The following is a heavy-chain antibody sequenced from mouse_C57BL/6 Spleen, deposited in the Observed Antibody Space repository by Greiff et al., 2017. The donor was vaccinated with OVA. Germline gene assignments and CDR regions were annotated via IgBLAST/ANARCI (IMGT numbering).Heavy chain of an antibody. CDR1: GFSLTSYA. D-gene: IGHD1-1*01. CDR3: ARITTVVEEYFDY. CDR2: IWTGGGT. Sequence: VMLVESGPGLVAPSQSLSITCTVSGFSLTSYAISWVRQPPGKGLEWLGVIWTGGGTNYNSALKSRLSISKDNSKSQVFLKMNSLQTDDTARYYCARITTVVEEYFDYWGQGTTLTVSS. V-gene: IGHV2-9-1*01. J-gene: IGHJ2*01.